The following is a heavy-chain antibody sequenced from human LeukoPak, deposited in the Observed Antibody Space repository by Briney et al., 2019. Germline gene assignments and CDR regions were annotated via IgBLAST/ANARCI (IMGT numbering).Heavy chain of an antibody. CDR2: IWYDGSNK. D-gene: IGHD3-16*01. V-gene: IGHV3-33*01. Sequence: QPGRSLRLSCAASGFTFSSYGMHWVRQAPGKGLEWVAVIWYDGSNKYYADSVKGRFTISRDNSKNTLYLQMNSLRAEDTAVYYCASGPYVSSELGYWGQGTLVTVSS. CDR1: GFTFSSYG. J-gene: IGHJ4*02. CDR3: ASGPYVSSELGY.